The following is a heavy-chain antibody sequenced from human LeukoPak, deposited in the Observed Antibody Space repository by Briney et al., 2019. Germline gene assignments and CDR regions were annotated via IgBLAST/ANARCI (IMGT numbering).Heavy chain of an antibody. J-gene: IGHJ4*02. Sequence: ASVKVSCKASGYTFTSYDINWVRQATGQGLEWMGWMSPNSGNTGYAQKFQGRVTMTRNTSISTAYMELSSLRSEDTAVYYCARRVTMVRGVIGLVYWGQGTLVTVSS. CDR1: GYTFTSYD. CDR2: MSPNSGNT. V-gene: IGHV1-8*01. CDR3: ARRVTMVRGVIGLVY. D-gene: IGHD3-10*01.